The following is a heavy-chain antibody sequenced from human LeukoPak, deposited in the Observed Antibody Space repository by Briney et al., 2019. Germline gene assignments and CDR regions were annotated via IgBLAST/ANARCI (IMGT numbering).Heavy chain of an antibody. CDR2: ISYDGSNK. CDR3: AKDQMALFDY. Sequence: GRSLRLSCAASGFTFSSYGMHWVRQAPGKGLEWVAVISYDGSNKYYADSVKGRFTISRDNSKNTLYLQVNSLRAEDTAVYYCAKDQMALFDYWGQGTLVTVSS. V-gene: IGHV3-30*18. D-gene: IGHD5-24*01. CDR1: GFTFSSYG. J-gene: IGHJ4*02.